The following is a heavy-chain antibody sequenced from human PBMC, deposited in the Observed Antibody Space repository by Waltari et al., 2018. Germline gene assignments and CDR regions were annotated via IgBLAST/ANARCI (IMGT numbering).Heavy chain of an antibody. Sequence: QVQLQQWGAGLLKPSETLSLTCAVYGGSLSGYSWSWIRRPPGRGLEWIGEIDQSGTNNYNPSLKSRVTMSVDTSKSQVSLRLSSVTAADTAVYYCARSIPRSDFWGQGALVTVSS. J-gene: IGHJ4*02. D-gene: IGHD2-21*01. CDR1: GGSLSGYS. CDR2: IDQSGTN. CDR3: ARSIPRSDF. V-gene: IGHV4-34*02.